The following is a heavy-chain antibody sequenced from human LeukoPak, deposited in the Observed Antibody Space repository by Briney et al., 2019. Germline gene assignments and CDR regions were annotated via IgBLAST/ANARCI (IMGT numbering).Heavy chain of an antibody. V-gene: IGHV3-23*01. CDR3: AKADLYTIFGVVFDY. CDR2: ISGSGGST. Sequence: GRSLRLSCAASGFTFSSYAMHWVRQAPGKGLEWVSAISGSGGSTYYADSVKGRFTISRDNSKNTLYLQMNSLRAEDTAVYYCAKADLYTIFGVVFDYWGQGTLVTVSS. CDR1: GFTFSSYA. J-gene: IGHJ4*02. D-gene: IGHD3-3*01.